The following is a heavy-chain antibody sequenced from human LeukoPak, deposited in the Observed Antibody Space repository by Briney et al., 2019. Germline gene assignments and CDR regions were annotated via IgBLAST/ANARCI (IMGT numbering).Heavy chain of an antibody. D-gene: IGHD4-17*01. CDR3: ARDPNGDYIGAFDFQR. CDR2: IRGSGGTT. Sequence: GGSLRLSCAASGFTFSNYAMMWIRQAPGKGLEWVSAIRGSGGTTFYADSVKGRFTISRDNLRNTLYLQMNSLRADDTAVYFCARDPNGDYIGAFDFQRWGQGTQVTVSS. J-gene: IGHJ1*01. CDR1: GFTFSNYA. V-gene: IGHV3-23*01.